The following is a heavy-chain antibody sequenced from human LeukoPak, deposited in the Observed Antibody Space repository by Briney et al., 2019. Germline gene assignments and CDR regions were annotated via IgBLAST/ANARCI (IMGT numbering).Heavy chain of an antibody. CDR3: ARDPTRHAGMVSAPPGSWFDP. CDR1: GYTFTSYG. J-gene: IGHJ5*02. V-gene: IGHV1-18*01. D-gene: IGHD3-10*01. CDR2: ISAYNGNT. Sequence: ASVKVSCKASGYTFTSYGISWVRQAPGQGLEWMGWISAYNGNTNYAQKLQGRVTMTTDTSTSTAYMELRSLRSDDTAVYYCARDPTRHAGMVSAPPGSWFDPWGQGTLVTVSS.